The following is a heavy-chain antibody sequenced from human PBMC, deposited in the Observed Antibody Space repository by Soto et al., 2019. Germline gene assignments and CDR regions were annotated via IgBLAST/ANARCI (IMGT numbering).Heavy chain of an antibody. CDR1: GYTFTGYY. D-gene: IGHD3-3*01. CDR2: INPNSGGT. V-gene: IGHV1-2*02. CDR3: ARVEEYYDFWSGYYTCMHYCFDY. J-gene: IGHJ4*02. Sequence: ASVKVSCKASGYTFTGYYMHWVRQAPGQGLEWMGWINPNSGGTNYAQKFQGRVTMTRDTSISTAYMELSRLRSDDTAVYYCARVEEYYDFWSGYYTCMHYCFDYWGRGTLVTLSS.